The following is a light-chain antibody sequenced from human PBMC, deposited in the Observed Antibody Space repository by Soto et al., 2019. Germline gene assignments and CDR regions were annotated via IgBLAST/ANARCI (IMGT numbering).Light chain of an antibody. CDR1: QSVSSSY. Sequence: EIVLTQSPGTLSLSPGERATLSCRASQSVSSSYLAWYQQKPGQAPRLLIYGASSRATGIPDRFSGSGSGPDFTLTISRLEPADFALYYCQQYGSSLFTFGPATKVDI. CDR2: GAS. V-gene: IGKV3-20*01. J-gene: IGKJ3*01. CDR3: QQYGSSLFT.